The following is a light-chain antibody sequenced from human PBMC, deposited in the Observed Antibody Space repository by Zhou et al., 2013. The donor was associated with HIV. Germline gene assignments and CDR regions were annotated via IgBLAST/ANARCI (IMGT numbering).Light chain of an antibody. CDR2: DGS. J-gene: IGKJ2*01. CDR3: QQYHSYPYT. CDR1: QGISSA. V-gene: IGKV1-13*02. Sequence: AIQLTQSPSSLSAFVGDRVTITCRASQGISSALPWYQQKAGKPPRLLMYDGSTLESGVPSRFSGSGYGTLFALTIDSLQPEDFGTYFCQQYHSYPYTFGQGTKLEIK.